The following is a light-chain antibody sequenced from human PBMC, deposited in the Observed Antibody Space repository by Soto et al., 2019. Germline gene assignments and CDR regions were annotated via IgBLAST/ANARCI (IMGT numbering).Light chain of an antibody. Sequence: DLQMTQSPSTLSASLGDRVTITCRARQSISEWLAWYQQKPGRVPKLLIYHASRLGTGVQSRFSGSGSGKEFTLTISSLQPDDFGTYYCQQYNNMWTFGQGTKVEIK. V-gene: IGKV1-5*01. CDR1: QSISEW. J-gene: IGKJ1*01. CDR2: HAS. CDR3: QQYNNMWT.